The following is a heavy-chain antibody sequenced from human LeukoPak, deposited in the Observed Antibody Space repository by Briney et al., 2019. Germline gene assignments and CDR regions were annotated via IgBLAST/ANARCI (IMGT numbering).Heavy chain of an antibody. Sequence: GGSLRLSCAASGFTLSNFWMQWVRQAPGKGLVWVSRINNDGSGTTYADSVKGRFTISRDNAKNTLYLQMNSLRGEDTALYYCARDRGVDTAMVNWFDPWGQGTLVTVSS. J-gene: IGHJ5*02. CDR3: ARDRGVDTAMVNWFDP. CDR2: INNDGSGT. D-gene: IGHD5-18*01. CDR1: GFTLSNFW. V-gene: IGHV3-74*01.